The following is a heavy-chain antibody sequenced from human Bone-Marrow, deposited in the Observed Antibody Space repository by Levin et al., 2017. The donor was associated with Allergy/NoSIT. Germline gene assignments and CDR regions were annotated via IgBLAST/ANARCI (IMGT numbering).Heavy chain of an antibody. CDR1: GFTFSSYW. D-gene: IGHD3-3*01. Sequence: GGSLRLSCAASGFTFSSYWMHWVRQAPGKGLVWVSRINSDGSSTSYADSVKGRFTISRDNAKNTLYLQMNSLRAEDTAVYYCARAIFGGEWTREYYYYYYMDVWGKGTTVTVSS. CDR2: INSDGSST. CDR3: ARAIFGGEWTREYYYYYYMDV. J-gene: IGHJ6*03. V-gene: IGHV3-74*01.